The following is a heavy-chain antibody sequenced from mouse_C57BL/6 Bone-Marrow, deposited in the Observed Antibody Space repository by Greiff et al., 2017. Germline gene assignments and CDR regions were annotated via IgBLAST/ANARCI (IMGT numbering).Heavy chain of an antibody. V-gene: IGHV1-82*01. J-gene: IGHJ4*01. D-gene: IGHD6-1*01. Sequence: QVQLQQSGPELVKPGASVKISCKASGYAFSSSWMNWVKQRPGTGLEWIGRIYPGDGDTNYNGKFKGKATLTADKSSSTAYMQLSSLTSEDSAVYFCARARSPYAMDYWGQGTLVTVSS. CDR3: ARARSPYAMDY. CDR2: IYPGDGDT. CDR1: GYAFSSSW.